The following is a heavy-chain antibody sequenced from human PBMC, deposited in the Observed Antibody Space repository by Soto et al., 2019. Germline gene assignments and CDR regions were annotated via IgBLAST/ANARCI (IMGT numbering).Heavy chain of an antibody. CDR3: ARDHSYGSRYRGACDI. V-gene: IGHV1-2*04. CDR2: INPNSGGT. J-gene: IGHJ3*02. CDR1: GYTFTGYY. Sequence: ASVKVSCKASGYTFTGYYMHWVRQAPGQGLEWMGWINPNSGGTNYAQKFQGWVTMTRDTSISTAYMELSRLRSDDTAVYYCARDHSYGSRYRGACDISGQGTMLTVSS. D-gene: IGHD6-13*01.